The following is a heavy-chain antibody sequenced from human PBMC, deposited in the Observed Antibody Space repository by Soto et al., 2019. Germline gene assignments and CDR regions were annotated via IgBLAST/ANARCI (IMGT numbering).Heavy chain of an antibody. J-gene: IGHJ6*02. V-gene: IGHV1-69*01. Sequence: QVQLVQSGAEVKKPGSSVKVSCKDSGGTFSSYAISWVRQAPGQGLEWMGGIIPICGTANYAQKFQGRVTITADESTSTAYMELSSLRSEDTAVYYWERDSDRYYGMDVWGQGTTVTVSS. CDR1: GGTFSSYA. CDR3: ERDSDRYYGMDV. CDR2: IIPICGTA.